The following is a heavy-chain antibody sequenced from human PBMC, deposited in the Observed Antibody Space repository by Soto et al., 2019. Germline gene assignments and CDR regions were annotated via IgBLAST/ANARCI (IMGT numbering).Heavy chain of an antibody. J-gene: IGHJ4*02. CDR2: ITHSGSTI. D-gene: IGHD1-20*01. CDR1: GFTFSEYS. Sequence: PGGSLRLSCTASGFTFSEYSMSWVRQAPGKGLEWVSSITHSGSTIYYADSVKGRFTISRDNAKNSLYLQMNSLRAEDTAVYYCARAGYNWTLPDFDYWGQGTLVTVSS. CDR3: ARAGYNWTLPDFDY. V-gene: IGHV3-11*01.